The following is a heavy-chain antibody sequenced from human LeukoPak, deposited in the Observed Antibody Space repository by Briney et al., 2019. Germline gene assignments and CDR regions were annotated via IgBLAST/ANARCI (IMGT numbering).Heavy chain of an antibody. CDR3: ARQGGVVLAAANYFDY. D-gene: IGHD6-13*01. CDR1: GGSISSGGYY. V-gene: IGHV4-31*03. Sequence: SETLSLTCTVSGGSISSGGYYWSWIRQHPGKGLEWIGYIYYSGSTYYNPSLKSRVTISVDTSKNQFSLKLSSVTAADTAVYYCARQGGVVLAAANYFDYWGQGTLVTVSS. CDR2: IYYSGST. J-gene: IGHJ4*02.